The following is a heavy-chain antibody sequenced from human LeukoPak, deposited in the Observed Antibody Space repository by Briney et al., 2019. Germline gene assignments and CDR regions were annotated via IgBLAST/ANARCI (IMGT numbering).Heavy chain of an antibody. Sequence: GRSLRLSCAASGLTFSSYGMHWVRQAPGKGLEWVAVIWCDGSNKYYADSVKGRFTISRDNSKNTLYLQMNSLRAEDTAVYYCARQSISSLDYWGQGTLVTVSS. J-gene: IGHJ4*02. CDR1: GLTFSSYG. D-gene: IGHD3-16*01. CDR3: ARQSISSLDY. V-gene: IGHV3-33*01. CDR2: IWCDGSNK.